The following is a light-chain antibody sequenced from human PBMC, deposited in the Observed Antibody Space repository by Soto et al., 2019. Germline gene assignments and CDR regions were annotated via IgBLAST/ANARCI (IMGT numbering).Light chain of an antibody. Sequence: DIMMTQSPDSLAVSLGERATINCKSSQSVLYSSNNKNYLAWYQQKPGQPPKLLIYWASNRESGVPDRFSGSGSGTDFTLSISSLQAEDVAVYYCQQYYSTPPTFGGGTKVEIK. V-gene: IGKV4-1*01. J-gene: IGKJ4*01. CDR1: QSVLYSSNNKNY. CDR2: WAS. CDR3: QQYYSTPPT.